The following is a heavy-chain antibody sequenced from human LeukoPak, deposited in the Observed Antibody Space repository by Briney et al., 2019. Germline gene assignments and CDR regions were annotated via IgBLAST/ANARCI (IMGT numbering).Heavy chain of an antibody. J-gene: IGHJ4*02. D-gene: IGHD3-22*01. CDR2: IYYSGST. CDR1: GGSISSGGYY. V-gene: IGHV4-61*10. Sequence: SETLSLTCTVSGGSISSGGYYWSWIRQPAGKGLEWIGYIYYSGSTNYNPSLKSRVTISLDTSKNQFSLKLSSVTAADTAVYFCARSTWLLDKWGQGTLVTVSS. CDR3: ARSTWLLDK.